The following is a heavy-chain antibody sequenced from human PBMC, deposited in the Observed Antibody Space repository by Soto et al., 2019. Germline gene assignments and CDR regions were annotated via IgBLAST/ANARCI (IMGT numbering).Heavy chain of an antibody. CDR2: IYYSGYA. CDR1: GGSLSTGGYY. V-gene: IGHV4-31*03. CDR3: SREYITAHNRFDF. Sequence: SGTLSLTCTVSGGSLSTGGYYWTWIRQLPGKGLEWIGYIYYSGYADYNPSLKSRLTISLDTSKNQFSLKLSSVTAADAAVYYCSREYITAHNRFDFWGQGTLVTVSS. J-gene: IGHJ5*01. D-gene: IGHD6-13*01.